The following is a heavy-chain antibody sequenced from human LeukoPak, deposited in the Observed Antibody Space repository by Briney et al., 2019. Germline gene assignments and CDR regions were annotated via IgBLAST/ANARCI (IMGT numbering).Heavy chain of an antibody. V-gene: IGHV4-59*08. CDR1: GGSISLYY. D-gene: IGHD3-10*01. CDR2: IYYSGST. J-gene: IGHJ4*02. Sequence: PSETLSLTCTVSGGSISLYYWSWIRQPPGKGLEWIGYIYYSGSTIYNPALESRVTMSADRSRNQFSLRLTSVTAADTAVYYCARRDFYGAGSHYDNWGQGTLVAVSS. CDR3: ARRDFYGAGSHYDN.